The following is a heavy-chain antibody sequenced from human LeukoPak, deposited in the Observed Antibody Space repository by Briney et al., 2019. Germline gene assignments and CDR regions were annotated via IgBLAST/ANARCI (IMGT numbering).Heavy chain of an antibody. CDR3: ARGYYDSSGYYYRYYYMDV. J-gene: IGHJ6*03. V-gene: IGHV1-2*02. CDR1: GYTFTGYY. D-gene: IGHD3-22*01. Sequence: ASVKVSCKASGYTFTGYYMHWVRQAPGQGLEWMGWINPNSGGTNYAQKFQGRVTMTRDTSISTAYMELRSLRSDDTAVYYCARGYYDSSGYYYRYYYMDVWGKGTTVTVSS. CDR2: INPNSGGT.